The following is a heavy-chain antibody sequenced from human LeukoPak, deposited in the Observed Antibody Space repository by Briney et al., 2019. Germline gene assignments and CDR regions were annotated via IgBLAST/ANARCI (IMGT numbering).Heavy chain of an antibody. V-gene: IGHV1-8*01. Sequence: GAAGKLCCKSAGYGFTSYGINWGRQATGQGLEWMGWMNPSGGNTGYAQKLQGRAHMTRNTSISTAQTQLTSPRSQDTAVYSCARPPTHAVLPYLDCFQKAVREFDYWGQGTPVTVSS. J-gene: IGHJ4*02. D-gene: IGHD3-9*01. CDR2: MNPSGGNT. CDR1: GYGFTSYG. CDR3: ARPPTHAVLPYLDCFQKAVREFDY.